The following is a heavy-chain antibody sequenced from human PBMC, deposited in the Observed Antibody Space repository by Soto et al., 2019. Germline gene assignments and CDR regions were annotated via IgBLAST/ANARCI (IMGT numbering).Heavy chain of an antibody. D-gene: IGHD1-26*01. V-gene: IGHV4-31*03. J-gene: IGHJ6*03. CDR1: GDSISRGGYF. Sequence: QVQLQESGPGLVKPSQTLSLTCIVSGDSISRGGYFWTWIRQHPGKGLEWIGYIYDSGIAFYNPSLKSRVTMSVDTSKNQCSLNLTSVTAADTAVFYCARGILRPNHYMDVWGKGTAVAVSS. CDR2: IYDSGIA. CDR3: ARGILRPNHYMDV.